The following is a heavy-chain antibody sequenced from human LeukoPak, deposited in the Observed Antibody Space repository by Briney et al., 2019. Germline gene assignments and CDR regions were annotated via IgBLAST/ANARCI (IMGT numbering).Heavy chain of an antibody. V-gene: IGHV4-59*01. D-gene: IGHD6-19*01. Sequence: PSETLSLTCTVSGGSINSYYWSWIRQPPGKGLEWIGYIYYSGSTNYNPSLKSRVTISVDTSKNQFSLKLSSVTAADTAVYYCARLASSGWFDPWGQGTLVTVSS. CDR3: ARLASSGWFDP. CDR1: GGSINSYY. CDR2: IYYSGST. J-gene: IGHJ5*02.